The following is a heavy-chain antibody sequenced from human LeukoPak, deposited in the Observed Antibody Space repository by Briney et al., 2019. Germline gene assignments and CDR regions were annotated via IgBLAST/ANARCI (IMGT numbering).Heavy chain of an antibody. V-gene: IGHV1-69*13. CDR2: IIPIFGTA. Sequence: ASVKVSCKASGGTFSSYAISWVRQAPGQGLEWMGGIIPIFGTANYAQKFQGRVTITADESTSTAYMELSSLRSEDTAVYYCARFGGGRYYYDSGGPPDAFDIWGRGTMVTVSS. J-gene: IGHJ3*02. D-gene: IGHD3-22*01. CDR3: ARFGGGRYYYDSGGPPDAFDI. CDR1: GGTFSSYA.